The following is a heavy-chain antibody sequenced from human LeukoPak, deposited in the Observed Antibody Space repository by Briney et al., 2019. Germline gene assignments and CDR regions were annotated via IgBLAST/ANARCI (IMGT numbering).Heavy chain of an antibody. CDR1: GGSFSGYY. V-gene: IGHV4-34*01. D-gene: IGHD1-1*01. CDR2: INHSGST. J-gene: IGHJ4*02. Sequence: SETLSLTCAVYGGSFSGYYWSWIRQPPGKGLEWIGEINHSGSTNYNPSLKSRVTISVDTSKNQFSLKLSSVTAADTAVYYCARSTGNWNDQGLDYRGQGTLVTVSS. CDR3: ARSTGNWNDQGLDY.